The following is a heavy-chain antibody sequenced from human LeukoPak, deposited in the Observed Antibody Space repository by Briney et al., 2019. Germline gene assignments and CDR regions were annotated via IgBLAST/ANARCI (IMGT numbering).Heavy chain of an antibody. J-gene: IGHJ4*02. Sequence: GASVKVSCKASGYTFTGYYMHWVRQAPGQGLEWMGWINPNSGGTNYAQKFQGRVTMTRDTSISTVYMELSRLRSDDTAVYYCARVNYGDFLLDYWGQGTLVTVSS. V-gene: IGHV1-2*02. CDR2: INPNSGGT. D-gene: IGHD4-17*01. CDR3: ARVNYGDFLLDY. CDR1: GYTFTGYY.